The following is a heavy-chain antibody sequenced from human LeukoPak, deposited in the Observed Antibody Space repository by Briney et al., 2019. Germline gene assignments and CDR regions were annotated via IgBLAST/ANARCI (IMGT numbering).Heavy chain of an antibody. D-gene: IGHD3-9*01. CDR3: ARELRYFDWSNAFDI. Sequence: SETLSLTCAVSGYSISSGYYWGWIRQPPGKGLEWIGSIYHSGSTYYNPSLKSRVTISVDTSKNQFSLKLSSVTAADTAVCYCARELRYFDWSNAFDIWGQGTMVTVSS. V-gene: IGHV4-38-2*01. CDR2: IYHSGST. J-gene: IGHJ3*02. CDR1: GYSISSGYY.